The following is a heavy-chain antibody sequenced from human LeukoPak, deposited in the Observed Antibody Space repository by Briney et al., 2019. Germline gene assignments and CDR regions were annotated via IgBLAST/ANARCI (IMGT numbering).Heavy chain of an antibody. CDR2: ISSSGGST. V-gene: IGHV3-23*01. CDR3: ARDRLRFFDSYAFDV. D-gene: IGHD3-9*01. Sequence: GGSLRLSCAASGFTFSSYRMNWVRQAPGKGLEWVSRISSSGGSTYYADSVKGRFTISRDNSKNTLDLQMNSLRAEDTAVYYCARDRLRFFDSYAFDVWGQGTMVTVSS. J-gene: IGHJ3*01. CDR1: GFTFSSYR.